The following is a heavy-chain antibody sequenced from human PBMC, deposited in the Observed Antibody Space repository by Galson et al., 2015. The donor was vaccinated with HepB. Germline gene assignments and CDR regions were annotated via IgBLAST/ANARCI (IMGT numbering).Heavy chain of an antibody. Sequence: SLRLSCAASGFTFSSYSMNWVRQAPGKGLEWVSSISSSSSYIYYADSVKGRFTISRDNAKNSLYLQMNSLRAEDTAVYYCARDLTPYGDYGRLDYWGQGTLVTVSS. J-gene: IGHJ4*02. CDR2: ISSSSSYI. V-gene: IGHV3-21*01. D-gene: IGHD4-17*01. CDR3: ARDLTPYGDYGRLDY. CDR1: GFTFSSYS.